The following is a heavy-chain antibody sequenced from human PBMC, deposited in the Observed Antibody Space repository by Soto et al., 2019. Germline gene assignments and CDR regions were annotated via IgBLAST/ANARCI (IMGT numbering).Heavy chain of an antibody. D-gene: IGHD6-13*01. V-gene: IGHV5-10-1*01. Sequence: PGESLKLSCKGSGYSFSSYWISWVRQIPGKGLEWMGRIDPSDSYTNYSPSFQGHVTISADKSISSAYLQWSSLKASDTAMYYCARLVLGKAGNPFDAWGQGTLVTVSS. CDR2: IDPSDSYT. CDR3: ARLVLGKAGNPFDA. J-gene: IGHJ4*02. CDR1: GYSFSSYW.